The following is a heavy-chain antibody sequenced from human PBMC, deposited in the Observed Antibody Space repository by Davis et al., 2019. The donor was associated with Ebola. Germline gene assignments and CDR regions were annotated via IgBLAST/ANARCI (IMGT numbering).Heavy chain of an antibody. CDR3: ARDPDTAMVIGFGDY. CDR1: GFTFSSYE. J-gene: IGHJ4*02. Sequence: GESLKISCAASGFTFSSYEMNWVRQAPGKGLEWVSYISSSSSTIYYADSVKGRFTISRDNAKNSLYLQMNSLRDEDTAVYYCARDPDTAMVIGFGDYWGQGTLVTVSS. D-gene: IGHD5-18*01. CDR2: ISSSSSTI. V-gene: IGHV3-48*02.